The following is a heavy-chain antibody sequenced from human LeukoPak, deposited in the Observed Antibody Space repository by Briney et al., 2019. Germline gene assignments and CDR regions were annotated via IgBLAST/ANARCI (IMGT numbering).Heavy chain of an antibody. V-gene: IGHV1-24*01. D-gene: IGHD5-24*01. Sequence: ASVKVSCKVSGYTLTELSMHWVRQAPGKGFEWMGGFDPDDGETVYAQKFQGRVTMTEDTFTDTAYMELSSLRSEDTAVYYCAAVGLDDYLRREGFDDYWGQGTLVTVSS. CDR3: AAVGLDDYLRREGFDDY. CDR1: GYTLTELS. J-gene: IGHJ4*02. CDR2: FDPDDGET.